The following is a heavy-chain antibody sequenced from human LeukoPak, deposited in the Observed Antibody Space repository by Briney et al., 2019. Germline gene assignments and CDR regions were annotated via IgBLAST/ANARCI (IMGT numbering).Heavy chain of an antibody. CDR3: ARASVEMATTYYFDF. J-gene: IGHJ4*02. V-gene: IGHV4-30-2*01. CDR1: GGSISSGGYY. D-gene: IGHD5-24*01. CDR2: IYHSGST. Sequence: SETLSLTCTVSGGSISSGGYYWSWIRQPPGKGLEWIGYIYHSGSTYYNPSLKSRVTISVDRSKNQFSLRLSSVTAADTAVYYCARASVEMATTYYFDFWGQGTLVTVSS.